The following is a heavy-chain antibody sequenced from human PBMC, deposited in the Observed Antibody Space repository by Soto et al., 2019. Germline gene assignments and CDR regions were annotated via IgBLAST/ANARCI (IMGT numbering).Heavy chain of an antibody. J-gene: IGHJ4*02. V-gene: IGHV1-3*01. Sequence: ASVKVSCKASVYTFTSYAMHWVRQAPGQRLEWMGWINAGNGNTKYSQKFQGRVTITRDTSASTAYMELSSLRSEDTAVYYCARDAVLVPAAIYHTFDYWGQGTLVTVS. CDR1: VYTFTSYA. D-gene: IGHD2-2*01. CDR3: ARDAVLVPAAIYHTFDY. CDR2: INAGNGNT.